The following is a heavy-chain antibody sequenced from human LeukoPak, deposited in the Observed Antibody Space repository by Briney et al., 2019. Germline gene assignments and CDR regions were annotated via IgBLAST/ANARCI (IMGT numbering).Heavy chain of an antibody. Sequence: PGGSLRLSCAASEFTFSGSDMHWVRQASGKGLEWVGRIRSKANSYATAYAASVKGRFTISRDDSKNTAYLQMDSLKTEDTAVYYCVREGTTDYWGQGTLVTVSS. CDR3: VREGTTDY. D-gene: IGHD4-11*01. CDR2: IRSKANSYAT. J-gene: IGHJ4*02. V-gene: IGHV3-73*01. CDR1: EFTFSGSD.